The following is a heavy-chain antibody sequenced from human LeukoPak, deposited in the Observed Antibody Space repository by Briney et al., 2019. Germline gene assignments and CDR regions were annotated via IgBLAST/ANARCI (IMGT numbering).Heavy chain of an antibody. J-gene: IGHJ3*02. CDR2: IYHSGST. CDR3: ARDHITMIVLGAFDI. Sequence: SETLSLTCTVSGYSISSGYYWGWIRQPPGKGLEWIGSIYHSGSTYYNPSLKSRVTISVDTSKNQFSLKLSSVTAADTAVYYCARDHITMIVLGAFDIWGQGTMVTVSS. V-gene: IGHV4-38-2*02. CDR1: GYSISSGYY. D-gene: IGHD3-22*01.